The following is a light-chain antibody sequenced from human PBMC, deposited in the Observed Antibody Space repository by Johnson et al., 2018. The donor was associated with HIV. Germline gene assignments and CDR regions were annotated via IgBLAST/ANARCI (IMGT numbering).Light chain of an antibody. CDR3: GTWDSSLSAVYV. CDR2: DNN. CDR1: SSNIGNNY. J-gene: IGLJ1*01. Sequence: QSVLTQPPSVSAAPGQKVTISCSGSSSNIGNNYVSWYQQLPGTAPKLLIYDNNKRPSGIPDRFSGSKSGTSATLGITGLQTGDEADYYCGTWDSSLSAVYVVGTGTKFTVL. V-gene: IGLV1-51*01.